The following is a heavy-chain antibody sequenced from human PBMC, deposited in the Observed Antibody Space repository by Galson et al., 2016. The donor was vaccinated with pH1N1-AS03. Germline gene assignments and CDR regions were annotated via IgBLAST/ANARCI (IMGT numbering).Heavy chain of an antibody. V-gene: IGHV3-23*01. CDR3: AKDGSGSYDWYFDL. J-gene: IGHJ2*01. CDR2: ISGSRGST. D-gene: IGHD1-26*01. Sequence: SLRLSCAASGFTFRDCALSWVRQAPGKGLEWVSAISGSRGSTYYADSVKGRFTIARDNYNNTLYLQMNSLRAEDTAVYYCAKDGSGSYDWYFDLWGRGTLVTVSS. CDR1: GFTFRDCA.